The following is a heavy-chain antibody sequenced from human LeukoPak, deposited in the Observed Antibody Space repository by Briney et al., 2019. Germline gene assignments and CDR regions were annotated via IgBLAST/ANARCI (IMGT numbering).Heavy chain of an antibody. CDR2: INPNSGGT. CDR1: GCTFTGYY. CDR3: ARAGGSYYVPGDY. Sequence: ASVKLSCTASGCTFTGYYMHWVRQAPGQGLEWMGWINPNSGGTNYAQKFQGKVTMTRDTSISTAYMELSRLRSDDTAMYYCARAGGSYYVPGDYWGQGTLVTVSS. D-gene: IGHD1-26*01. J-gene: IGHJ4*02. V-gene: IGHV1-2*02.